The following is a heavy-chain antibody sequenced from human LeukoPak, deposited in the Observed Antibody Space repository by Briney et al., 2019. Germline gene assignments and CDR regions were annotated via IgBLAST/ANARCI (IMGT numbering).Heavy chain of an antibody. J-gene: IGHJ1*01. Sequence: PGGSLRLSCAASGFTFSSYEMNWVRQAPGKGLERVSYISSSGNTIYYADSVKGRFTISRDNAMNSLYLQMNSLRAEDTAVYYCARKNYDSSGYFQHWGQGTLVTVSS. V-gene: IGHV3-48*03. CDR1: GFTFSSYE. CDR3: ARKNYDSSGYFQH. D-gene: IGHD3-22*01. CDR2: ISSSGNTI.